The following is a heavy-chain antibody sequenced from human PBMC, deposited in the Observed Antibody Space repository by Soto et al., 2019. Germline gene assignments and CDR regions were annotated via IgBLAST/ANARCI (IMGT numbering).Heavy chain of an antibody. V-gene: IGHV3-23*01. D-gene: IGHD3-10*01. Sequence: PEGSLRLSCAASGFTFSSYAMSWVRQAPGKGLEWVSAISGSGGSTYYADSVKGRFTISRDNSKNTLYLQMNSLRAEDTAVYYCAKGVTMVRGVIITAGMDVWGQGTTVTVSS. CDR1: GFTFSSYA. CDR3: AKGVTMVRGVIITAGMDV. J-gene: IGHJ6*02. CDR2: ISGSGGST.